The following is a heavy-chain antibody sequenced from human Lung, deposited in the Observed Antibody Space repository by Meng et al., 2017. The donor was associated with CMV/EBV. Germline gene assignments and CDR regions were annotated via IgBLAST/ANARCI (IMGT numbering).Heavy chain of an antibody. CDR1: GDRFTGYY. Sequence: SVXVSXXASGDRFTGYYIHWLRQAPGQGLEWMGRIDSNSGGTKYPQKFQGRVSMTRDTSISTAYMELNRLTSDDTALYYCARSRAYCGSDCQPPDYWGQGTPVXVSS. V-gene: IGHV1-2*06. J-gene: IGHJ4*02. D-gene: IGHD2-21*01. CDR3: ARSRAYCGSDCQPPDY. CDR2: IDSNSGGT.